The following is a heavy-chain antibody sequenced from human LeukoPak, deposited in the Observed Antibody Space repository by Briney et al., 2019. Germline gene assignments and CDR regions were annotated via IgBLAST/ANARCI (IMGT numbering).Heavy chain of an antibody. J-gene: IGHJ6*02. Sequence: GGSLRLSCAASGFTFSSYGMHWVRQAPGKGLEWVAFIRYDGSNKYYADSVKGRFTISRDNSKNTLYLQMNSLRAEDTAVYYCARDGMRRGLDYYYYGMDVWGQGTTVTVSS. V-gene: IGHV3-30*02. D-gene: IGHD6-19*01. CDR3: ARDGMRRGLDYYYYGMDV. CDR1: GFTFSSYG. CDR2: IRYDGSNK.